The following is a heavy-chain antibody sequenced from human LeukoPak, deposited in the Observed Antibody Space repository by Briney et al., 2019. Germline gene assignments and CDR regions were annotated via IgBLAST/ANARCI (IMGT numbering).Heavy chain of an antibody. CDR3: ARSPGIAAAGTLDWFDP. CDR2: IIPIFGTA. Sequence: ASVKVSCKASGGTFSSYAISWVRQAPGQGLEWMGGIIPIFGTANYAQKFQGRVTITTDESTSTAYMELSSLRSEDTAVYYCARSPGIAAAGTLDWFDPWGQGTLVTVSS. D-gene: IGHD6-13*01. V-gene: IGHV1-69*05. CDR1: GGTFSSYA. J-gene: IGHJ5*02.